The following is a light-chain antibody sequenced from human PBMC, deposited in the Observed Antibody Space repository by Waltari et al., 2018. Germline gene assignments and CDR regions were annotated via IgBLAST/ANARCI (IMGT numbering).Light chain of an antibody. CDR3: SSYTDSSTLV. CDR1: SSDVGGYNY. Sequence: QSALTQPASVSGSPGQSITISCTATSSDVGGYNYASWYQQHPGKAPNLMIYEVSNRPSGVSNRFSGSKSGNPASLTISGLQTEDEADYYCSSYTDSSTLVFGGGTKLTVL. CDR2: EVS. J-gene: IGLJ3*02. V-gene: IGLV2-14*01.